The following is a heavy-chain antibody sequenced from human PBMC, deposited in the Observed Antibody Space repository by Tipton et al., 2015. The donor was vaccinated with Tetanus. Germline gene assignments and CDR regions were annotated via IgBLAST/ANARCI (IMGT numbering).Heavy chain of an antibody. CDR2: IYYSGST. D-gene: IGHD2-15*01. Sequence: TLSLTCTVSGGSISSGGYYWSWIRQHLGKGLEWIGYIYYSGSTYYNPSLKSRVTISVDTSKNQFSLKLSSVTAADTAVYYCARDNGRGYCSGGSCDNMGYGMDVWGQGTTVTVSS. V-gene: IGHV4-31*03. J-gene: IGHJ6*02. CDR3: ARDNGRGYCSGGSCDNMGYGMDV. CDR1: GGSISSGGYY.